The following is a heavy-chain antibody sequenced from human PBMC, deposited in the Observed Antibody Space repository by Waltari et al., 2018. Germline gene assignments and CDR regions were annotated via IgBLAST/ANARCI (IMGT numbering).Heavy chain of an antibody. CDR2: IWYDVSNK. D-gene: IGHD3-10*01. Sequence: QVHLVESGGGVVQPGRSLRLSCAAFGFTFSSYGMHWVRQAPGKGRGWVAVIWYDVSNKHYADAVKGRFTISRDNSKNTLYLQMNSLRAEDTAVYYCARNDYNGNSFDYWGQGTLFTVSS. J-gene: IGHJ4*02. V-gene: IGHV3-33*01. CDR3: ARNDYNGNSFDY. CDR1: GFTFSSYG.